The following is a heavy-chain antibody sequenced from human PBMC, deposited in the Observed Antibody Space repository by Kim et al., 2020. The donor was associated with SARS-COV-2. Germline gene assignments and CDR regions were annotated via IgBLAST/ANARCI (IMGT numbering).Heavy chain of an antibody. CDR3: TSDVGDYCGGDCYSRF. D-gene: IGHD2-21*02. CDR1: GFIFNNAW. Sequence: GGSLRLSCAASGFIFNNAWMNWVRQAPGKGLEWVGRIKSKANGRTTGYVAPVKGRFTISRDESKNTLYLQMNSLKTEDTAVYYGTSDVGDYCGGDCYSRFWGQGTTVTVSS. J-gene: IGHJ6*02. V-gene: IGHV3-15*01. CDR2: IKSKANGRTT.